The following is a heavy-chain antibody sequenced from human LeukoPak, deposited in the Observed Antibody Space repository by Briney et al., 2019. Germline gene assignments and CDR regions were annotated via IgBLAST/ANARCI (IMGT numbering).Heavy chain of an antibody. CDR3: ARETPRGKVYYYYMDV. J-gene: IGHJ6*03. V-gene: IGHV4-59*12. D-gene: IGHD3-16*01. Sequence: SETLSLTCTVSGGSISSYYWSWIRQPPGKGLEWIGYIYYSGSTNYNPSLKSRVTISVDTSKNQFSLKLSSVTAADTAVYYCARETPRGKVYYYYMDVWGKGTTVTVSS. CDR1: GGSISSYY. CDR2: IYYSGST.